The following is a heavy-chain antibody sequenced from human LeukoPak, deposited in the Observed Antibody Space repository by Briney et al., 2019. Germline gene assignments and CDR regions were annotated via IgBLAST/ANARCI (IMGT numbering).Heavy chain of an antibody. Sequence: SETLSLTCTVSGGSISSYYSSWIRQPPGKGLEWIGYIYYSGSTNYNPSLKSRVTISVDTSKNQFSLKLSSVTAADTAVYYCARGFRSYGDYVIDYWGQGTLVTVSS. CDR3: ARGFRSYGDYVIDY. CDR1: GGSISSYY. V-gene: IGHV4-59*01. J-gene: IGHJ4*02. D-gene: IGHD4-17*01. CDR2: IYYSGST.